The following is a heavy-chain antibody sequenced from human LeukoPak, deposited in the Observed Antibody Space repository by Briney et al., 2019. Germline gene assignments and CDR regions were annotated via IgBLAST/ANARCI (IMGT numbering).Heavy chain of an antibody. Sequence: KPGGSLRLSCAASGFSFTDYYMTWIRQAPGMGLEWVSYISSSGITIYYGDSVKGRFTISRDNTKNSLYLQMTSLRAEDTAIYYCARAVVVIGATPNYWGQGTLVTVSS. V-gene: IGHV3-11*01. CDR3: ARAVVVIGATPNY. D-gene: IGHD2-15*01. CDR2: ISSSGITI. CDR1: GFSFTDYY. J-gene: IGHJ4*02.